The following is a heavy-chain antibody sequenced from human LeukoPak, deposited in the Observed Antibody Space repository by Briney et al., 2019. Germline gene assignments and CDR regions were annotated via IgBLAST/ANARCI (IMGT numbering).Heavy chain of an antibody. CDR2: NNHSGST. D-gene: IGHD1-26*01. J-gene: IGHJ4*02. CDR1: GGSFSGYY. V-gene: IGHV4-34*01. Sequence: PSETLSLTCAVYGGSFSGYYWSWIRQPPGKGLEWIGENNHSGSTNYNPSLKSRVIISVDTSKNQFSLKLSSVTAADTAVYYCARDIGSGSYPWYFDYWGQGTLVTVSS. CDR3: ARDIGSGSYPWYFDY.